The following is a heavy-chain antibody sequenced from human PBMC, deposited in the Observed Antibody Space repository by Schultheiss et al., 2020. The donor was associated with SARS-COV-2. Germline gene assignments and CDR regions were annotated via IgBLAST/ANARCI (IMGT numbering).Heavy chain of an antibody. CDR1: GGSFSGYY. CDR3: AREGLGYCSGGSCYAAFDI. Sequence: ESLKISCAVYGGSFSGYYWSWIRQPPGKGLEWIGEINHSGSTNYNPSLKSRVTISVDTSKNQFSLKLSSVTAADTAVYYCAREGLGYCSGGSCYAAFDIWGQGTMVTVSS. V-gene: IGHV4-34*01. CDR2: INHSGST. D-gene: IGHD2-15*01. J-gene: IGHJ3*02.